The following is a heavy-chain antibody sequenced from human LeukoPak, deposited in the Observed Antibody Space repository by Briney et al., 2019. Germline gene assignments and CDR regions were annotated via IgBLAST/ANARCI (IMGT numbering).Heavy chain of an antibody. CDR3: TRLIGGDSRDY. Sequence: GGSLKISCKGSGYSFSTYWIGWVRQMPGKGLEWMGIIYPDDSDTRYSPSFQGQVTISADKSISTAYLQWSSLKASDTAMYYCTRLIGGDSRDYWGQGTLVTVSS. V-gene: IGHV5-51*01. J-gene: IGHJ4*02. CDR1: GYSFSTYW. CDR2: IYPDDSDT. D-gene: IGHD4-17*01.